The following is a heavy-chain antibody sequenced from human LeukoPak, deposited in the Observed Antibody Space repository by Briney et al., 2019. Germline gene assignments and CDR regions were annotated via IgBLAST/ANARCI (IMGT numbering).Heavy chain of an antibody. V-gene: IGHV1-46*01. Sequence: ASVKVSCKASGYTFTSYYMHWVRQAPGQGLGWMGIINPSGGSTNYAKNFQGRVTMTRDTSTSTVYMELYSLRSEDTAVYYCARVRIPYSGCESDFDYWGQGTLVTVSS. CDR2: INPSGGST. CDR3: ARVRIPYSGCESDFDY. J-gene: IGHJ4*02. D-gene: IGHD5-12*01. CDR1: GYTFTSYY.